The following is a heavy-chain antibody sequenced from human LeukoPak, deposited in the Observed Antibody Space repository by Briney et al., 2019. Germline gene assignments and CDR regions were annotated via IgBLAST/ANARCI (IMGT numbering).Heavy chain of an antibody. CDR3: ARGSSGYGYYFDY. J-gene: IGHJ4*02. Sequence: GGSLRLSCAASGSTVSSNYVSWVRQAPGKGLEWVSVIYSDGYTYHADSVKGRFTFSRDISKNTLYLQMNSLRAEDTAMYYCARGSSGYGYYFDYWGQGTLVTVSS. D-gene: IGHD3-22*01. V-gene: IGHV3-66*01. CDR1: GSTVSSNY. CDR2: IYSDGYT.